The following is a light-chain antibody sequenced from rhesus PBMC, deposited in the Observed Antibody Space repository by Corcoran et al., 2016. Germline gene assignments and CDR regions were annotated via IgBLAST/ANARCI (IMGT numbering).Light chain of an antibody. CDR2: KAS. CDR3: QHSYGSPRT. V-gene: IGKV1-74*01. J-gene: IGKJ1*01. CDR1: ENVNNH. Sequence: DIQMTQSPPSLSASVGDRDTITCRASENVNNHLHWYQQKPGKAPKLLSYKASTLQRGVPSRVTGRWSGTDCPITISSLHPEDFVTYSCQHSYGSPRTFGQGTKVEIK.